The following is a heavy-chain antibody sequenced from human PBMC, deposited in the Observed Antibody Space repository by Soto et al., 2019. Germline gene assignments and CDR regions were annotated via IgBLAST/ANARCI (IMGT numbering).Heavy chain of an antibody. V-gene: IGHV1-3*01. CDR3: ARDIQSVGPRANDAFDV. Sequence: QVQLVQSGAELKKPGASVNISCTASGFTFTDNLINWVRQAPGQGLEWMGWINPDTGNTRYPETFQGRVTISRHSSASIAYLELSGLKNEDTALYFCARDIQSVGPRANDAFDVWGQGTMITVSS. CDR1: GFTFTDNL. D-gene: IGHD5-18*01. J-gene: IGHJ3*01. CDR2: INPDTGNT.